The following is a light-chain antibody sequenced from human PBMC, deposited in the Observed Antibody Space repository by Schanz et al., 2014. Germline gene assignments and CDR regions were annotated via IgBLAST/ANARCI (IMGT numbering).Light chain of an antibody. V-gene: IGKV3D-20*02. CDR1: QSVSSSY. J-gene: IGKJ5*01. CDR3: QQRHTWPLT. CDR2: GAV. Sequence: EIVLTQSPGTLSLSPGERATLSCRASQSVSSSYLAWYQQKPGQAPRLLIYGAVFRATGIPARFSGSGSGTDFTLTISSLEPEDFAVYFCQQRHTWPLTFGQGTRLDIK.